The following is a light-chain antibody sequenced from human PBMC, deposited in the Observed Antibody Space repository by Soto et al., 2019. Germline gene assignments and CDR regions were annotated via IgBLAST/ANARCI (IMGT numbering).Light chain of an antibody. CDR2: DAS. CDR3: QQRRDWPLT. J-gene: IGKJ4*01. V-gene: IGKV3-11*01. CDR1: QSVNSY. Sequence: EIVLTQSPATLSLSPGERATLSCRTSQSVNSYLAWFQQKPGQPPRLLIYDASNRATGIPARFSGSGSGTDFTRTISSLEPEDFAVYYCQQRRDWPLTFGGGTKVEIK.